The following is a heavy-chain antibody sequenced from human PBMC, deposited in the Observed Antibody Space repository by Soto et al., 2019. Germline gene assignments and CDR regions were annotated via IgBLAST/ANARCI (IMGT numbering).Heavy chain of an antibody. J-gene: IGHJ6*02. CDR1: GFTFTSSA. CDR3: AAAPNIVVVPAATYYYYGMDV. D-gene: IGHD2-2*01. Sequence: ASVKVSCKASGFTFTSSAMQCVRQARGQRLEWIGWIVVGSGNTNYAQKFQERVTITRDMSTSTAYMELSSLRSEDTAVYYCAAAPNIVVVPAATYYYYGMDVWGQGTTVTVSS. V-gene: IGHV1-58*02. CDR2: IVVGSGNT.